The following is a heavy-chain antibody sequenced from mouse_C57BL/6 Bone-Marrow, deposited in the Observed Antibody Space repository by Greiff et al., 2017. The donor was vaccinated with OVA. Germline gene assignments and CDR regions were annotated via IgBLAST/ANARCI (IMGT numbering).Heavy chain of an antibody. CDR3: ARNYYYGSSEAWFAY. Sequence: QVQLQQSGSELRSPGSSVKLSCKDFDSEVFPIAYMSWVRQKPGHGCEWIGGILPSIGRTIYGEKFEEKATLDADTLSNTAYLELNSLTSEDSAIYYGARNYYYGSSEAWFAYWGQGTLVTVSA. J-gene: IGHJ3*01. CDR2: ILPSIGRT. V-gene: IGHV15-2*01. CDR1: DSEVFPIAY. D-gene: IGHD1-1*01.